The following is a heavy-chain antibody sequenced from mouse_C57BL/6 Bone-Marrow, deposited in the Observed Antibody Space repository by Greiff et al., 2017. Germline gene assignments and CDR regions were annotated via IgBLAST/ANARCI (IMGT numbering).Heavy chain of an antibody. CDR1: GFTFTDYY. J-gene: IGHJ2*01. CDR2: IRNKANGYTT. Sequence: EVMLVESGGGLVQPGGSLSLSCAASGFTFTDYYMSWVRQPPGKALEWLGFIRNKANGYTTEDSASVKGRFTISRDNSQSILYLQMNALRAEDSATYYCARWELTLDYGGQGTTLTVSS. D-gene: IGHD4-1*01. V-gene: IGHV7-3*01. CDR3: ARWELTLDY.